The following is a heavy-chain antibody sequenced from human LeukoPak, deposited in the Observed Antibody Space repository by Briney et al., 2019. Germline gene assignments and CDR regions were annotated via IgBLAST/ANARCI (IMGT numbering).Heavy chain of an antibody. D-gene: IGHD4-11*01. CDR1: GFIFSNCW. V-gene: IGHV3-7*01. CDR3: ATYSTRNAREFQS. CDR2: IKTDGSEK. Sequence: GGSLRLSCETSGFIFSNCWMTWVRQAPGKGLEWVANIKTDGSEKYYADSVKGRFTISRDNAKNSLYLQMNSLRAEDTAVYYCATYSTRNAREFQSWGQGTLVTVSS. J-gene: IGHJ1*01.